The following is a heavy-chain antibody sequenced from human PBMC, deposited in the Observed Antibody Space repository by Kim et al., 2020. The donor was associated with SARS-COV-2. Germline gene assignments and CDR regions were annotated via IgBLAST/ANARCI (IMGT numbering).Heavy chain of an antibody. D-gene: IGHD3-22*01. Sequence: NYNPSLKSRVTISVDTSKNQFSLKLSSVTAADTAVYYCARGDSQVVVITLWGQGTLVTVSS. V-gene: IGHV4-34*01. CDR3: ARGDSQVVVITL. J-gene: IGHJ4*02.